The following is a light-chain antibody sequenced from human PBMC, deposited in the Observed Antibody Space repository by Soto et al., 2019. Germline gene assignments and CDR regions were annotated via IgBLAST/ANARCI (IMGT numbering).Light chain of an antibody. CDR2: DVT. CDR1: SSDVGGYQS. V-gene: IGLV2-14*03. Sequence: QSVLTQPASVSGSPGQSITISCTGTSSDVGGYQSVSWYQQHPGKAPKLMIYDVTDRPSGVSNRFSGSKSGNTASLTISGLQAEDEADYYCSSYTSSSTLLFGGGTQLTVL. J-gene: IGLJ2*01. CDR3: SSYTSSSTLL.